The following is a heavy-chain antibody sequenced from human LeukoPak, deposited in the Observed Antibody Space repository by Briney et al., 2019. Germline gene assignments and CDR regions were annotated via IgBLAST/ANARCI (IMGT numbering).Heavy chain of an antibody. J-gene: IGHJ5*02. CDR3: ARDSRGSYDWFDP. CDR1: GGSISSGGYY. V-gene: IGHV4-31*03. D-gene: IGHD1-26*01. Sequence: SETLSLTCTVSGGSISSGGYYWSWIRQHPGKGLEWIGYIYYSGSTYYNPSLKSRVTISVDTSKNQFSLKLSSVTAADTAVYSCARDSRGSYDWFDPWGQGTLVTVSS. CDR2: IYYSGST.